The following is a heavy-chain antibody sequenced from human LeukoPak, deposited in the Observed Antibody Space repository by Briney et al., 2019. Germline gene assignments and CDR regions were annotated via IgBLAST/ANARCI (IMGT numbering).Heavy chain of an antibody. V-gene: IGHV3-7*05. CDR1: GFTFSTYW. CDR2: KKEDGSET. CDR3: ASQFWWAAVAGTTLDY. D-gene: IGHD6-19*01. J-gene: IGHJ4*02. Sequence: GGSLRLSCIASGFTFSTYWMSWVRQAPGGGLEWVANKKEDGSETYYVDSVKGRFTISRDNAKISLYLQMNSLRAEDTAVYYCASQFWWAAVAGTTLDYWGQGTLVTVSS.